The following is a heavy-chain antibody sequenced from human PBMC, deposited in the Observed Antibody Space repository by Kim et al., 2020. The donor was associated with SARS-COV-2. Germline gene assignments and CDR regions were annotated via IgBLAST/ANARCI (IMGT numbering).Heavy chain of an antibody. J-gene: IGHJ5*02. D-gene: IGHD3-9*01. Sequence: GGSLRLSCGTSGFTFKEYGMTWVRQVPGEGLECVAAITWNGGVTGYADSVKGRFIISRDNANNFLYLQMNSLRVEDTAFYYCARGPDILTGPIDLWGQGTLVTVSS. CDR1: GFTFKEYG. CDR2: ITWNGGVT. V-gene: IGHV3-20*04. CDR3: ARGPDILTGPIDL.